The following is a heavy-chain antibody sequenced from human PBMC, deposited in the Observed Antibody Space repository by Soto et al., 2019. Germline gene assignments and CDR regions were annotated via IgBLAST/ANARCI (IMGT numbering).Heavy chain of an antibody. J-gene: IGHJ5*02. D-gene: IGHD3-16*01. CDR2: IFYSGST. CDR1: SGSISSGGYY. Sequence: QVQLQESGPGLVKPSQTLSLTCTVSSGSISSGGYYWSWIRQHPGKGLEWIGNIFYSGSTYYNPSLKRRVTISVDTSKNQFSLKLSSVTAADTAVYYCARVRSGVGYNWFDPWGQGTLVTVSS. CDR3: ARVRSGVGYNWFDP. V-gene: IGHV4-31*03.